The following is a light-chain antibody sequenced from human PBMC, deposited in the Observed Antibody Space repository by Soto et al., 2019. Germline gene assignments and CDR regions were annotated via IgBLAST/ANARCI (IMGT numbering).Light chain of an antibody. CDR2: AAS. Sequence: EIVLTQSPGTLSLSPGERSTLSCMASQSVSSSYLAWYKQKPGQAPRLLIYAASSRATGIPDRFSGSGSGTDFNLSISRLEPEDFAVYYCQQYGNPLTFGGGTKVDIK. J-gene: IGKJ4*01. V-gene: IGKV3-20*01. CDR3: QQYGNPLT. CDR1: QSVSSSY.